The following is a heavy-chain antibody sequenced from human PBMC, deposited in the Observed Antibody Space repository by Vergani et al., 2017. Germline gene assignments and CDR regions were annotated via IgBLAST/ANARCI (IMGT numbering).Heavy chain of an antibody. V-gene: IGHV4-39*01. Sequence: QLHLQESGPGLVKPSETLSLTCTVSGGSITSSSYYWGWIRQPPGKGLEWIGNIYHSGCAYYNPSLKGRVTISVDTSKNQFSLEVTSVTAADTAICFCARTDSVILRYFHWALWGQGTLVTVSS. CDR2: IYHSGCA. CDR3: ARTDSVILRYFHWAL. D-gene: IGHD3-9*01. J-gene: IGHJ4*02. CDR1: GGSITSSSYY.